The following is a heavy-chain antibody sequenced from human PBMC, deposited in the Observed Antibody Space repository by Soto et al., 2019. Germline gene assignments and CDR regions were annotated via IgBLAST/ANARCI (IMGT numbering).Heavy chain of an antibody. CDR3: ARRYGSAFDI. CDR2: IYYSGST. J-gene: IGHJ3*02. Sequence: QVQLQESGPGLVKPSETLSLTCTVSGGSIRSYYWSWIRQPPGKGLEWIGYIYYSGSTNYNPSLKRRVTISVDTSKNQSALNLSSGTAADTAVYYCARRYGSAFDIWGQGTMVTVSS. V-gene: IGHV4-59*01. D-gene: IGHD3-10*01. CDR1: GGSIRSYY.